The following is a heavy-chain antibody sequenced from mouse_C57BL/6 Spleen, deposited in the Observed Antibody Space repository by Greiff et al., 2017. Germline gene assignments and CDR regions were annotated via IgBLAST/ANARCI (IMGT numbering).Heavy chain of an antibody. CDR1: GYTFTSYW. J-gene: IGHJ1*03. D-gene: IGHD2-5*01. V-gene: IGHV1-72*01. Sequence: QVHVKQPGAELVKPGASVKLSCKASGYTFTSYWMHWVKQRPGRGLEWIGRIDPNSGGTKYNEKFKSKATLTVDKTSSTAYMQLSSMTSEDSAVYYSARGYYSKGYFDVWGTGTTVTVSS. CDR2: IDPNSGGT. CDR3: ARGYYSKGYFDV.